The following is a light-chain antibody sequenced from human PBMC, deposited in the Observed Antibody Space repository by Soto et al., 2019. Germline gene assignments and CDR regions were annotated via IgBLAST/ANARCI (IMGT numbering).Light chain of an antibody. V-gene: IGKV3-11*01. CDR1: QSVSSY. J-gene: IGKJ5*01. Sequence: EIVMTQSPATLSVSPGERATLSCRASQSVSSYLAWYQQKPGQAPRLLIYDASNRATGIQARFSGSGSGTDFTLTIRSLEPEDFAVYYCKQRSNWLITFGQGTRLEIK. CDR3: KQRSNWLIT. CDR2: DAS.